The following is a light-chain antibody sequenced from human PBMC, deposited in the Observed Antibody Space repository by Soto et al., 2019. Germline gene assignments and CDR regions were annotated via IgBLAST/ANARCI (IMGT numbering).Light chain of an antibody. Sequence: AIQLTQSPSSLSASVGDRVTITCRASQGISSALAWYQQKPGQAPKLIIYDASSLESGVPSRFSASGSGTDFTLTISSLEPEDFATYYCQQFNSYPRTFGPGTKVDIK. V-gene: IGKV1-13*02. CDR3: QQFNSYPRT. J-gene: IGKJ3*01. CDR2: DAS. CDR1: QGISSA.